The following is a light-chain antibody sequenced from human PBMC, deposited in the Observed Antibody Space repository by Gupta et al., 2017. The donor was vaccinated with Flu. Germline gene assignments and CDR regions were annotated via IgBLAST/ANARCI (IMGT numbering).Light chain of an antibody. Sequence: ERVTRSCRASQSVSNNYLAWYQQKLGQPTRLLIYGASNRATGIPDRFSGSGSGTDFTLTISRLEPEDFVVYYCQQFGSSPYTFGQGSKLEIK. CDR2: GAS. J-gene: IGKJ2*01. V-gene: IGKV3-20*01. CDR3: QQFGSSPYT. CDR1: QSVSNNY.